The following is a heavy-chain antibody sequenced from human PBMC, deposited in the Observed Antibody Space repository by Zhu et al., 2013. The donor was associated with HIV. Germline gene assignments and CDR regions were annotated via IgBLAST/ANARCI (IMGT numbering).Heavy chain of an antibody. CDR3: ARVFGTSGPFDY. V-gene: IGHV1-2*02. J-gene: IGHJ4*02. D-gene: IGHD3-10*01. CDR1: GYIFSAYY. CDR2: INPVAGGS. Sequence: QVQLVQSGSEVKKPGASVKVSCKASGYIFSAYYIHWIRQAPGQGLEYMGWINPVAGGSNYAQKFQGRVVMTRDTSTNIAYMEVTRLTSDDTALYYCARVFGTSGPFDYVGPGELVVTVSS.